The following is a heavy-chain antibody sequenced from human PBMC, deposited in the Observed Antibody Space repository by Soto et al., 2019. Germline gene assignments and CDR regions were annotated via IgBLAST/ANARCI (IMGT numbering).Heavy chain of an antibody. D-gene: IGHD2-8*01. CDR2: ISAYNGNT. CDR1: GYTFTNYG. J-gene: IGHJ6*02. CDR3: AKNGHPPYYYYGMDV. Sequence: ASVKVSCKASGYTFTNYGISWVRQAPGQGLEWMGWISAYNGNTNYAQKLQGRVTMTIDRSTTTAYLELRSLTSDDTAVYYCAKNGHPPYYYYGMDVWGQGTTVTVSS. V-gene: IGHV1-18*01.